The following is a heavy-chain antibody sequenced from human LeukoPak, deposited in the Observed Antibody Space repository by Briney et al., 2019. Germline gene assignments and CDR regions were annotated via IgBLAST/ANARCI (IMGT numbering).Heavy chain of an antibody. V-gene: IGHV3-23*01. CDR2: ISGSGGST. J-gene: IGHJ4*02. Sequence: GGSLRLSCAASGFTFSSYGMSWVRQAPGKGLEWVSAISGSGGSTYYADSVKGRFTISRDNSKNTLYLQMNSLRAEDTAVYYCAKNRGISSWYMVGGGLSDYWGQGTLVTVSS. CDR3: AKNRGISSWYMVGGGLSDY. CDR1: GFTFSSYG. D-gene: IGHD6-13*01.